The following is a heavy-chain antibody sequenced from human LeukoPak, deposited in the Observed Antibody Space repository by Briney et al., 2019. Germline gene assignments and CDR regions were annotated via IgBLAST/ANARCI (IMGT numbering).Heavy chain of an antibody. J-gene: IGHJ4*02. V-gene: IGHV1-24*01. Sequence: GASVKVSCKVSGYTLTELSMHWVRQAPGKGLEWMGGFDPEDGETIYAQKFQGRVTMTEDTSTDTAYMELSSLRSEDTAAYYCATTDTAMVDASLNYWGQGTLVTVSS. CDR1: GYTLTELS. D-gene: IGHD5-18*01. CDR2: FDPEDGET. CDR3: ATTDTAMVDASLNY.